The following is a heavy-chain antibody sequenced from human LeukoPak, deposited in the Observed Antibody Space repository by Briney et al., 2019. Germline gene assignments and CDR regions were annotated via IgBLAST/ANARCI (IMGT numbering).Heavy chain of an antibody. V-gene: IGHV3-23*01. Sequence: PGGSLRLSCAASGFTFSSYGMHWVRQAPGKGLEWVSSGHSDGTTYYADSVKGRFTISRDNSKNTLSLQMNSLRAEDTAVYYCAKGSRIAARPTIWFDSWGQGTLVTVSS. J-gene: IGHJ5*01. D-gene: IGHD6-6*01. CDR1: GFTFSSYG. CDR3: AKGSRIAARPTIWFDS. CDR2: SGHSDGTT.